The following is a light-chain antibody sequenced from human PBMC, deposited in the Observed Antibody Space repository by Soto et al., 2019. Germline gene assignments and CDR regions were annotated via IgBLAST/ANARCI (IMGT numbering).Light chain of an antibody. CDR1: QYISNY. V-gene: IGKV3-11*01. CDR2: EAF. J-gene: IGKJ2*01. CDR3: QQRSNSYT. Sequence: EIVLKQSPATLSLPPGERATLSCRASQYISNYLVWYQHKPGQVPRRLIYEAFKRATGIPARFSGSGSGTDFTLNISSLEAKDFAVYYCQQRSNSYTFGRGTKLEIK.